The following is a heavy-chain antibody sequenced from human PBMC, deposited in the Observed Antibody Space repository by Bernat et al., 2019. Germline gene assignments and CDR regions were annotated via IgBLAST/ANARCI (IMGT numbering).Heavy chain of an antibody. V-gene: IGHV3-33*01. J-gene: IGHJ2*01. CDR1: GFTFSSYG. CDR2: IWYDGSNK. D-gene: IGHD2-21*01. CDR3: ARNSILERYFDL. Sequence: QVQLVESGGGVVQPGRSLRLSCAASGFTFSSYGMHWVRQAPGKGLEWVAVIWYDGSNKYYADSVKGRFTISRDNSKNTLYLQMNSLRAEDTAVYYCARNSILERYFDLWGRGTLVTVSS.